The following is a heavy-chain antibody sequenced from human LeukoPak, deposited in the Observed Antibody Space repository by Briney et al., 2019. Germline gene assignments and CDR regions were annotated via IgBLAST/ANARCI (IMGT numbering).Heavy chain of an antibody. D-gene: IGHD6-19*01. V-gene: IGHV3-23*01. CDR2: ISGSGGST. CDR1: GFTLSSYA. CDR3: ARIHGYSTGWYYFDY. Sequence: GGSLRLSCAASGFTLSSYAMSWVRQGPGKGLEWVSAISGSGGSTYYADSVRGRFTISRDNSKNTLYLQMNSLRAEDTAVYHCARIHGYSTGWYYFDYWGQGTLVTVSS. J-gene: IGHJ4*02.